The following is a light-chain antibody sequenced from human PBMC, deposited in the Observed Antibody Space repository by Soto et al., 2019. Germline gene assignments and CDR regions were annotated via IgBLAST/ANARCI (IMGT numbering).Light chain of an antibody. Sequence: DIHMTQSPSSLSASVGYRVTITCQASQDISNYLNWYQQKPGKAPKLLIYDASNLETGVPSRFSGSGSGTDFTFTISSLQPEDIETYYCQQYDNLPLTFGGGTKVDIK. CDR1: QDISNY. CDR3: QQYDNLPLT. CDR2: DAS. J-gene: IGKJ4*01. V-gene: IGKV1-33*01.